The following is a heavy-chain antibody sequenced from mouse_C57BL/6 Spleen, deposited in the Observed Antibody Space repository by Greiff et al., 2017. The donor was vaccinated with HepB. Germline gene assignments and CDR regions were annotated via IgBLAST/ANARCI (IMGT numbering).Heavy chain of an antibody. J-gene: IGHJ4*01. D-gene: IGHD1-1*01. CDR1: GYTFTSYW. Sequence: VQLQQPGAELVKPGASVKMSCKASGYTFTSYWITWVKQRPGQGLEWIGDIYPGSGSTNYNEKFKSKATLTVDTSSSTAYMQLSSLTSEDSAVYYCARKRGDYYGSSYYAMDYWGQGTSVTVSS. V-gene: IGHV1-55*01. CDR3: ARKRGDYYGSSYYAMDY. CDR2: IYPGSGST.